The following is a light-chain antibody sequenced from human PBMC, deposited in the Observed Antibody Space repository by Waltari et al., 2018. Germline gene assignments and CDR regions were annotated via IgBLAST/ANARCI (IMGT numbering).Light chain of an antibody. J-gene: IGLJ2*01. V-gene: IGLV1-44*01. CDR3: AAWDDSLNAVL. CDR1: SSNIGSNT. Sequence: QSVLTQPPSASGTPGQRVTISCSGSSSNIGSNTANWYQQRPGTAPKLLIYSNNQRPSGVPDRFSGSKSGTSASLAISGLQSEDEADYYCAAWDDSLNAVLFGGGTKLTVL. CDR2: SNN.